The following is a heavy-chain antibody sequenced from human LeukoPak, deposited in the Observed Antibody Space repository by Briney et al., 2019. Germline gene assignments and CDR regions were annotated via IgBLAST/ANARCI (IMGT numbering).Heavy chain of an antibody. J-gene: IGHJ3*02. CDR2: MSYDGSNK. CDR1: GFTFSSYG. CDR3: ARALASTYYYDSSGYYLAAFDI. V-gene: IGHV3-30*03. Sequence: GGSVRLSCAASGFTFSSYGMHWVREAPGKGLEWVAVMSYDGSNKYYADSVKGRFTISRDNSKNTLYLQMNSLRAEDTAVYYCARALASTYYYDSSGYYLAAFDIWGQGTMVTVSS. D-gene: IGHD3-22*01.